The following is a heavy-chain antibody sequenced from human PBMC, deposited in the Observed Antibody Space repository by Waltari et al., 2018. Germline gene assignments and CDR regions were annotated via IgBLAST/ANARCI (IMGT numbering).Heavy chain of an antibody. CDR1: GFTFSSYG. V-gene: IGHV3-30*18. D-gene: IGHD2-15*01. Sequence: QVQLVESGGGVVQPGRSLRLSCAASGFTFSSYGMHWVRQAPGKGLEWVAVISYDGSNKYYADSVKGRFTISRDNSKNTLYLQMNSLRAEDTAVYYCAKGGRRFRCSGGSCYFDYWGQGTLVTVSS. CDR2: ISYDGSNK. J-gene: IGHJ4*02. CDR3: AKGGRRFRCSGGSCYFDY.